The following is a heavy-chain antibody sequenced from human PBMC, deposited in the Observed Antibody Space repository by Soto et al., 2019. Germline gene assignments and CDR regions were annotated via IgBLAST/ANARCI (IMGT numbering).Heavy chain of an antibody. CDR1: VGSIRKFD. Sequence: XETLSVTCHVSVGSIRKFDWAWTLKTAGNGLEWMGRVYATGTTDYNPSLRSRVAMSVDISKKTFSLRLRSVTGADSGVYYCVRDGSKSLRAWFDPWGQGILVTVSS. V-gene: IGHV4-4*07. CDR3: VRDGSKSLRAWFDP. CDR2: VYATGTT. J-gene: IGHJ5*02.